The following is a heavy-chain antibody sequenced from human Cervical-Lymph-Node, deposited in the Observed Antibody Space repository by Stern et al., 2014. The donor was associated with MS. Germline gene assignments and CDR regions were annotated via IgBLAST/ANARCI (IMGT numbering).Heavy chain of an antibody. CDR1: GFTFSTYA. CDR3: AREDYYGSGSPLDY. D-gene: IGHD3-10*01. CDR2: ISSDGSNK. V-gene: IGHV3-30-3*01. J-gene: IGHJ4*02. Sequence: QMQLVQSGGGVVQPGRSLRLSCAASGFTFSTYAMHWVRQAPGKGLEWMAFISSDGSNKYYRDSVKGRFTISRDNYKDTLYLQMNSLRVEDTAVYYCAREDYYGSGSPLDYWGQGTLVTVSS.